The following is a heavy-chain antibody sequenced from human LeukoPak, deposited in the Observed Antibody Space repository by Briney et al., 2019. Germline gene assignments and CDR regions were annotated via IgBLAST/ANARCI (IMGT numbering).Heavy chain of an antibody. CDR2: IYYSGST. J-gene: IGHJ3*02. D-gene: IGHD7-27*01. Sequence: SETLSLTCTVSGGSISSYYWSWIRQPPGKGLEWIGYIYYSGSTNYNPSLKSRVTISVDTSKNQFSLKLSSVTAVDTAVYYCARVPSGVDAFDIWGQGTMVTVSS. V-gene: IGHV4-59*01. CDR3: ARVPSGVDAFDI. CDR1: GGSISSYY.